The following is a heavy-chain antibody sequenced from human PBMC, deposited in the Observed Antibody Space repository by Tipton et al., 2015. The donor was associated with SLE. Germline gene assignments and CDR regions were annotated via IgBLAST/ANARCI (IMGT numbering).Heavy chain of an antibody. CDR3: AREQWEHFGSSRAFAFDI. CDR1: GGSFSGYY. D-gene: IGHD1-26*01. CDR2: INHSGST. Sequence: GLVKPSETLSLTCAVYGGSFSGYYWSWIRQPPGKGLEWIGEINHSGSTNYNPSLKSRVTISVDTSKNQFSLKLSSVTAADTAVYYCAREQWEHFGSSRAFAFDIWGQGTMVTVSS. V-gene: IGHV4-34*01. J-gene: IGHJ3*02.